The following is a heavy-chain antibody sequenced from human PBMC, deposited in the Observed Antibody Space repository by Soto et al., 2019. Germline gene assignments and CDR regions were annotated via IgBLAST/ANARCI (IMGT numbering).Heavy chain of an antibody. J-gene: IGHJ5*02. CDR2: IKSKADGETK. D-gene: IGHD4-4*01. V-gene: IGHV3-15*01. Sequence: GGSLRLSCAASGFTFSHAWMSWVRQAPGKGLEWVGRIKSKADGETKDYGAPVRGRFTISRDDSQDILYLHMNSLRIEDTAVYYCCVIKKRDQYSTSGYWFDPWGPGTLVTVSS. CDR3: CVIKKRDQYSTSGYWFDP. CDR1: GFTFSHAW.